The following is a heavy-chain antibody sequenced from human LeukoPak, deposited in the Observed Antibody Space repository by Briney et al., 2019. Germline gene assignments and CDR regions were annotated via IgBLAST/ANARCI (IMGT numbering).Heavy chain of an antibody. D-gene: IGHD2-21*01. V-gene: IGHV3-21*01. CDR2: ISSSSSYI. Sequence: PGGSLRLSCAASGFTFSSYSMSWVRQAPGKGLEWVSSISSSSSYIYYADSVEGRFTISRDNAKNSLYLQMNSLRAEDTAVYYCARDDMAVGDVAFDIWGQGTMVTVSS. J-gene: IGHJ3*02. CDR1: GFTFSSYS. CDR3: ARDDMAVGDVAFDI.